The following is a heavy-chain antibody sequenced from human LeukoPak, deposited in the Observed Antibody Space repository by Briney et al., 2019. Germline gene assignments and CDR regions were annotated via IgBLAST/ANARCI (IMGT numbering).Heavy chain of an antibody. D-gene: IGHD6-13*01. CDR2: INTDGSST. Sequence: GGSLRLSCAASGFTFSSCWMHWVRQAPGKGLVWVSRINTDGSSTSYADSVKGRFTISRDNAKNTLYLQVNSLRAEDTAVYYCARESGIAAALDLWGQGTLVTVSS. CDR3: ARESGIAAALDL. CDR1: GFTFSSCW. J-gene: IGHJ5*02. V-gene: IGHV3-74*01.